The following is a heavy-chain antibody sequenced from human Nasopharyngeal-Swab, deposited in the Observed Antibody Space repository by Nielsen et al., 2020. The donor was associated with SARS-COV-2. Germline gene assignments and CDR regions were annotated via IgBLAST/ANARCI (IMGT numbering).Heavy chain of an antibody. J-gene: IGHJ6*02. CDR1: GFTFSSYS. CDR2: ISSSSSYI. D-gene: IGHD6-6*01. Sequence: GGSLRLSCAASGFTFSSYSMNWVRPAPGQGLEWVSSISSSSSYIYYADSVKGRFTISRDNAKNSLYLQMNSLRAEDTAVYYCASHPASSSSVYYYYGMDVWGQGTTVTVSS. CDR3: ASHPASSSSVYYYYGMDV. V-gene: IGHV3-21*01.